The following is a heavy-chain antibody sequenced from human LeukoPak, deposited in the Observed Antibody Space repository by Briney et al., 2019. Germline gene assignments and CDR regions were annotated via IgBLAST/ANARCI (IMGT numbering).Heavy chain of an antibody. V-gene: IGHV3-21*01. CDR2: ISSSSSYI. D-gene: IGHD2/OR15-2a*01. CDR3: ARDSTTEGAFDI. Sequence: PGGSLRLSCAASGFTFSSYSMNWVRQAPGKGLEWVSSISSSSSYIYYADSVKGRFTISRDNAKNSLYLQMNSLRAEDTAVYYCARDSTTEGAFDIWGQGTMVTVSS. J-gene: IGHJ3*02. CDR1: GFTFSSYS.